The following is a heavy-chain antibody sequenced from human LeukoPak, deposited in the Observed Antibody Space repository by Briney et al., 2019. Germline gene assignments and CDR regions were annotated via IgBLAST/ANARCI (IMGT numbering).Heavy chain of an antibody. Sequence: ASVKVSCKASGYTFTGYYMHWVRQAPGQGLEWMGWVNPNSGDTNYAQKFQGRVTVTRDTSISTAYMELSRLRSDDTAVYYCARGGDSSGSRRTAVDIWGQGTMVTVSS. CDR1: GYTFTGYY. V-gene: IGHV1-2*02. J-gene: IGHJ3*02. D-gene: IGHD3-22*01. CDR3: ARGGDSSGSRRTAVDI. CDR2: VNPNSGDT.